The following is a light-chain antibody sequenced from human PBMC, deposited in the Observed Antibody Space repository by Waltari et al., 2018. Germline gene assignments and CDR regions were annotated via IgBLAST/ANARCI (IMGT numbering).Light chain of an antibody. J-gene: IGKJ5*01. CDR3: QRYDDVPLA. V-gene: IGKV1-33*01. Sequence: DIQMTQSPSSLSASVGDRVTITCRASQDISYFVSWYQQRPGEAPKLLIYGASNLETGVPLIFSGSGSGTEFTLTISSLQPEDIATYYCQRYDDVPLAFGQGTRLDIK. CDR1: QDISYF. CDR2: GAS.